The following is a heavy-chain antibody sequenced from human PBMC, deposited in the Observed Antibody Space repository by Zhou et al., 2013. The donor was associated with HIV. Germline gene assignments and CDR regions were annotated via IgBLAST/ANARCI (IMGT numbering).Heavy chain of an antibody. CDR1: GGTFSSYA. V-gene: IGHV1-69*04. J-gene: IGHJ4*02. CDR3: ARVGGSGNYYNDPLDY. D-gene: IGHD3-10*01. Sequence: QVQLVQSGAEVKKPGSSVKVSCKASGGTFSSYAISWVRQAPGQGLEWMGRIIPILGIANYAQKFQGRVTITADKSTSTAYMELSSLRSEDTAMYFCARVGGSGNYYNDPLDYWGQGTLVTVSS. CDR2: IIPILGIA.